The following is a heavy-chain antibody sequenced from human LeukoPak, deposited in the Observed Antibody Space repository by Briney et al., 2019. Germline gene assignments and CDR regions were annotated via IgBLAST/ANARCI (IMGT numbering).Heavy chain of an antibody. V-gene: IGHV4-59*01. CDR2: IYCSGST. J-gene: IGHJ3*02. Sequence: SETLSLTCTVSGGSISSYYWSWIRQPPGKGLEWIGYIYCSGSTNYNPSLKSRVTISVDTSKNQFSLKLSSVTAADTAVYYCARDLDPDSGFDAFDIWGQGTMVTVSS. D-gene: IGHD1-1*01. CDR3: ARDLDPDSGFDAFDI. CDR1: GGSISSYY.